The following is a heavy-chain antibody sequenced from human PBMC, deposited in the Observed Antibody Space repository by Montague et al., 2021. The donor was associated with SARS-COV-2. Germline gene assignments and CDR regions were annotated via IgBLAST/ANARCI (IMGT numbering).Heavy chain of an antibody. CDR3: ARNYYDSSDHFDY. CDR1: GFTFSSYA. D-gene: IGHD3-22*01. Sequence: SLRLSCAASGFTFSSYAMHWVRQAPGKGLEWVAVISYDGSNKYYADSVKGRFTISRDNSKNTLYLQMNSLSAEDTAVYYCARNYYDSSDHFDYWGQGTLVTVSS. V-gene: IGHV3-30*04. CDR2: ISYDGSNK. J-gene: IGHJ4*02.